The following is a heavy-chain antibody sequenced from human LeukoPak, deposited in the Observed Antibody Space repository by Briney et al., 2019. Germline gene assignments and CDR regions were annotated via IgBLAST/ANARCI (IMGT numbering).Heavy chain of an antibody. J-gene: IGHJ4*02. Sequence: PGGSLRLSCAASGFTFSSYGMHWVRQAPGKGLEWVAVIWYDGSNKYYADSVKGRFTISRDNSKNTLYLQMNSLRVEDTAVYYCARDFGGDGYNSWGQGTLVTVSS. D-gene: IGHD5-24*01. CDR3: ARDFGGDGYNS. V-gene: IGHV3-33*01. CDR1: GFTFSSYG. CDR2: IWYDGSNK.